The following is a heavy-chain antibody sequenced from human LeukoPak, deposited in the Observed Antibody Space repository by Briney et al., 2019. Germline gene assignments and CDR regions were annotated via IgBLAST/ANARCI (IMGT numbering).Heavy chain of an antibody. CDR2: IGSHGDST. V-gene: IGHV3-64D*06. D-gene: IGHD6-19*01. Sequence: PGGSLRLSCSASGFTFSTYPMHWVRQAPGKGLEYVSAIGSHGDSTYYADSVKGRFTISRDNSKNTLYLQMSSLRPEDTAVYYCVRDPRDARNGWYYFDYGAQEPLAPVSS. J-gene: IGHJ4*02. CDR3: VRDPRDARNGWYYFDY. CDR1: GFTFSTYP.